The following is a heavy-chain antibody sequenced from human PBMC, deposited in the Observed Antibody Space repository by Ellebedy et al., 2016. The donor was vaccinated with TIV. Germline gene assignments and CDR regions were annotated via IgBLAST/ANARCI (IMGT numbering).Heavy chain of an antibody. J-gene: IGHJ5*02. CDR1: GGSITSGDHY. CDR3: ARGDSSSSRIYL. D-gene: IGHD6-6*01. Sequence: MPSETLSLTCTVSGGSITSGDHYWSWIRQPPGKGLEWIGYIYSSGSTYYNPSLKSRVTISVDTSKNEFSLKLSSVTAADTAVYYCARGDSSSSRIYLWGQGTLVTVSS. CDR2: IYSSGST. V-gene: IGHV4-30-4*01.